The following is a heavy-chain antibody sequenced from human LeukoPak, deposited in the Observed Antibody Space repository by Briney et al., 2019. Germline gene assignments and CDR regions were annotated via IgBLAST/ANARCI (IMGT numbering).Heavy chain of an antibody. CDR3: ARGPHHYDFVDYGMDV. D-gene: IGHD3-3*01. J-gene: IGHJ6*02. CDR1: GYTFTSYD. Sequence: GASVKVSCKASGYTFTSYDINWVRQATGQGLEWMGWMNPNSGNTGCAQKFQGRVTMTRNTSISTAYMELSSLRSEDTAVYYCARGPHHYDFVDYGMDVWGQGTTVTVSS. V-gene: IGHV1-8*01. CDR2: MNPNSGNT.